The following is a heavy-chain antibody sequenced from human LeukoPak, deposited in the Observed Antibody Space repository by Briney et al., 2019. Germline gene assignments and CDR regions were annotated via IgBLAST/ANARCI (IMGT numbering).Heavy chain of an antibody. V-gene: IGHV1-58*02. CDR3: ARDGKDNWGYYYYGMDV. CDR1: GFTFTSSA. CDR2: IVVGSGNT. Sequence: GASVKVSCKASGFTFTSSAMQWVRQARGQRLEWIGWIVVGSGNTNYAQKFQERVTITRDMSTSTAYMELSSLRSEDTAVYYCARDGKDNWGYYYYGMDVWGQGTTVTVSS. J-gene: IGHJ6*02. D-gene: IGHD3-16*01.